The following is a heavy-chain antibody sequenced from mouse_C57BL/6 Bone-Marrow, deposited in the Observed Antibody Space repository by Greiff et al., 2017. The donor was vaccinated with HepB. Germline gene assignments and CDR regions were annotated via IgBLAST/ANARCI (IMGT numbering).Heavy chain of an antibody. J-gene: IGHJ1*03. V-gene: IGHV1-81*01. CDR1: GYTFTSYG. D-gene: IGHD1-1*01. Sequence: QVQLQQSGAELARPGASVKLSCKASGYTFTSYGISWVKQRTGQGLEWIGEIYPRSGNTYYNEKFKGKATLTADKSSSTAYMELRSLTSEDSAVYFCARYYYGRGWYFDVWGTGTTVTVSS. CDR3: ARYYYGRGWYFDV. CDR2: IYPRSGNT.